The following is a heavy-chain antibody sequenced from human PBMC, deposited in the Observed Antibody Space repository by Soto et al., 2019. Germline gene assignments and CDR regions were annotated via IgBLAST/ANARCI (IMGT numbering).Heavy chain of an antibody. CDR1: GFTFSNYS. CDR3: AREETAWPLAYGLDV. D-gene: IGHD2-21*02. Sequence: PGGSLRLSCAASGFTFSNYSVHWVRQAPGKGLEWVSSISGRSDLYYANSVKGRFTISRDNAKNSVSLQMNSLRAEDTAVYYCAREETAWPLAYGLDVWGQGTTVTVSS. J-gene: IGHJ6*02. CDR2: ISGRSDL. V-gene: IGHV3-21*01.